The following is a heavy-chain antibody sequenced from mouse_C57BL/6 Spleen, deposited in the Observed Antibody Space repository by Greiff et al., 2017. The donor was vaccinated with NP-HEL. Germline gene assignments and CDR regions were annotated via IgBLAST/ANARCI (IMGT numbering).Heavy chain of an antibody. CDR3: ARSRDGNYYYFDY. V-gene: IGHV1-53*01. J-gene: IGHJ2*01. CDR1: GYTFTSYW. CDR2: INPSNGGT. D-gene: IGHD2-1*01. Sequence: VQLQQPGTELVKPGASVKLSCKASGYTFTSYWMHWVKQRPGQGLEWIGNINPSNGGTNYNEKFKSKATLTVDKSSSTAYMQISSLTSEDSAVYYCARSRDGNYYYFDYWGQGTTLTVSS.